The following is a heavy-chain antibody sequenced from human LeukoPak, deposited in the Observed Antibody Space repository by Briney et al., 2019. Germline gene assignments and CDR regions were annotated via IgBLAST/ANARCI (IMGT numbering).Heavy chain of an antibody. V-gene: IGHV3-23*01. CDR2: ISGSGDNT. CDR3: AKMKGHPLPKYYMDV. J-gene: IGHJ6*01. Sequence: PGGSLRLSRAASGFTFSGFAMSWVRRTPGKGLEWVSGISGSGDNTLYADSVKGRFTISGDNSKNTLYLEMNSLRAEDTAIYYCAKMKGHPLPKYYMDVWGQGTTVTVSS. D-gene: IGHD1-26*01. CDR1: GFTFSGFA.